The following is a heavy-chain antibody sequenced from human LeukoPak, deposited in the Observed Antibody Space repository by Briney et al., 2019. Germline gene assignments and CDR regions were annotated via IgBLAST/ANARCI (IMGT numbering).Heavy chain of an antibody. CDR2: ISSSSSYI. CDR1: GFPFSSYE. V-gene: IGHV3-21*01. CDR3: ARATPPLLNDY. Sequence: GGSLRLSCAASGFPFSSYEMNWVRQAPGKGLEWVSSISSSSSYIYYADSVKGRFTISRDDAKNSLYLQMNSLRAEDTAVYYCARATPPLLNDYWGQGTLVTVSS. D-gene: IGHD2-15*01. J-gene: IGHJ4*02.